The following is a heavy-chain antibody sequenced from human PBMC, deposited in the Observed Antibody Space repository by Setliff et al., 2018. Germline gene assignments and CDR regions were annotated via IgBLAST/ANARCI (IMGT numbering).Heavy chain of an antibody. Sequence: VKVSCKPSGYIFAGYYIHWLRQTPGQGLEWMGWINPISGGTNYAQKFQGRVTLTRDASITTTYMELNSLRSDDTAVYYCTKDLHRWVGEFAFDVWGQGTMVTVSS. CDR3: TKDLHRWVGEFAFDV. V-gene: IGHV1-2*02. D-gene: IGHD3-10*01. CDR1: GYIFAGYY. CDR2: INPISGGT. J-gene: IGHJ3*01.